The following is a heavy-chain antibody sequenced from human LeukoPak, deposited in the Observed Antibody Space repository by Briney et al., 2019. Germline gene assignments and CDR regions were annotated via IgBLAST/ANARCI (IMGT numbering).Heavy chain of an antibody. D-gene: IGHD3-3*01. CDR1: GGSISSYY. Sequence: SETLSPTCTVSGGSISSYYWSWIRQPPGKGLEWIGYIYYSGSTNYNPSLKSRVTISVDTSKNQFSLKLSSVTAADTAVYYCARTLPIFGAMDVWGKGTTVTVSS. CDR3: ARTLPIFGAMDV. V-gene: IGHV4-59*01. CDR2: IYYSGST. J-gene: IGHJ6*04.